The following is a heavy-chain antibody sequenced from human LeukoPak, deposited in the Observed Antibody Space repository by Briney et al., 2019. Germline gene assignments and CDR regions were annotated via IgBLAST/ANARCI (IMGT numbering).Heavy chain of an antibody. Sequence: ASVKVSCKASGYTFTGYYMHWVRQAPGQGLEWMGWINPNSGGTNYAQKFQGRVTMTRDTSISTAYMELSRLGSDDTAVYYCARDFRESVLRYFDWLNAFDIWGQGTMVTVSS. CDR3: ARDFRESVLRYFDWLNAFDI. D-gene: IGHD3-9*01. CDR2: INPNSGGT. CDR1: GYTFTGYY. J-gene: IGHJ3*02. V-gene: IGHV1-2*02.